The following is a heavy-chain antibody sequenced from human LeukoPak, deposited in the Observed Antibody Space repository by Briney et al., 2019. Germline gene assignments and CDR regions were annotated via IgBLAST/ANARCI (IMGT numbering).Heavy chain of an antibody. CDR1: GFTFSKYW. D-gene: IGHD6-19*01. Sequence: GGSLRLSCAASGFTFSKYWMLWVRQAPGKGLESVPRINTDGTFTTYAVSVKGRFTVFRDNADNTMSLQMNSVRDEDTAVYYCATKQWLAPPPDSWGQGTPVTVSS. CDR2: INTDGTFT. J-gene: IGHJ4*02. CDR3: ATKQWLAPPPDS. V-gene: IGHV3-74*01.